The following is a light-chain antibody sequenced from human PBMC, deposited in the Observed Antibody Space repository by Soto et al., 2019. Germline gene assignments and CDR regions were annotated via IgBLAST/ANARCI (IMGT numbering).Light chain of an antibody. J-gene: IGLJ1*01. V-gene: IGLV2-11*01. CDR1: SSDVGDYKF. CDR3: QSYDSTLSARYV. CDR2: DVT. Sequence: QSALTQPRSVSGSPGQSVTISCTGTSSDVGDYKFVSWYQQHPGKAPRLMIYDVTKRPSGAPDRFSGSKSGNTASLTISGLQAEDEGDYYCQSYDSTLSARYVFGTGTKVTVL.